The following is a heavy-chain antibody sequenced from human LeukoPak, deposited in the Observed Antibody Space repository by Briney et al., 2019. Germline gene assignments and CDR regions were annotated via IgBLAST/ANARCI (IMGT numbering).Heavy chain of an antibody. CDR2: ISGSGGST. CDR3: ARDYSSSWYAGYYYYGMDV. D-gene: IGHD6-13*01. J-gene: IGHJ6*02. CDR1: GFTFSSYA. V-gene: IGHV3-23*01. Sequence: GGSLRLSCAASGFTFSSYAMSWVRQAPGKGLEWVSAISGSGGSTYYADSVKGRFTISRDNSKNTLYLQMNSLRAEDTAVYYCARDYSSSWYAGYYYYGMDVWGQGTTVTVSS.